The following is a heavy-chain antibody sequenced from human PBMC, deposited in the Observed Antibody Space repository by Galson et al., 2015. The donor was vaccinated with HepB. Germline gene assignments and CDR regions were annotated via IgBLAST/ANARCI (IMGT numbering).Heavy chain of an antibody. CDR3: ARQTTTTVIYHGMDV. Sequence: SVKVSCKASGYTFTGYYMHWVRQAPGQGLEWMGRINPNSGGTDYAQKFQGRVTMARDTSISTAYMELSSLRSDDTAVYYCARQTTTTVIYHGMDVWGQGTTV. J-gene: IGHJ6*02. V-gene: IGHV1-2*06. CDR1: GYTFTGYY. D-gene: IGHD4-11*01. CDR2: INPNSGGT.